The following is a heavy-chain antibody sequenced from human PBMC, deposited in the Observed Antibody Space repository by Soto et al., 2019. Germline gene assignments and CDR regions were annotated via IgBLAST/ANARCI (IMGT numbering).Heavy chain of an antibody. J-gene: IGHJ6*02. CDR2: IYYSGST. CDR1: GGSISSYY. V-gene: IGHV4-59*01. CDR3: ARGPLYYYYYGMDV. Sequence: PSETLSLTCTVSGGSISSYYWSWIRQPPGKGLEWIGYIYYSGSTNYNPSLKSRVTISVDTSTSTAYMELSSLRSEDTAVYYCARGPLYYYYYGMDVWGQGTTVTVSS.